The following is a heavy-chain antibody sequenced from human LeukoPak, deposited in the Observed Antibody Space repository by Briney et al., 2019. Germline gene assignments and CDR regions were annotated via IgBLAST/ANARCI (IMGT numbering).Heavy chain of an antibody. V-gene: IGHV3-73*01. J-gene: IGHJ6*03. CDR1: GFTFSGSA. D-gene: IGHD6-13*01. Sequence: PGGSLRLSCAASGFTFSGSATNWVRQASGKGLEWVGRIRSKANKYATEYAVSVNGRFTISRDDSKNMAYLQMNRLKPEDTAVYYCAKAAGTDYYYYYYMDVWGKGTTVTVSS. CDR3: AKAAGTDYYYYYYMDV. CDR2: IRSKANKYAT.